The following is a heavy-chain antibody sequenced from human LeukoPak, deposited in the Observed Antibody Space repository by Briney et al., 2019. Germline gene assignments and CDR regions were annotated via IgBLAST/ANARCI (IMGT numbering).Heavy chain of an antibody. J-gene: IGHJ4*02. V-gene: IGHV1-2*04. CDR3: ARDLTSTSNWEFDY. Sequence: ASVKVSCKASGYTFADYFIHWVRQAPGQGLEWMGRINPNTGGAEYAPKFQGWVTMTRDTSISTAYVEVNRLISDDTAVYYCARDLTSTSNWEFDYRGQGTLVIVSS. D-gene: IGHD1-26*01. CDR1: GYTFADYF. CDR2: INPNTGGA.